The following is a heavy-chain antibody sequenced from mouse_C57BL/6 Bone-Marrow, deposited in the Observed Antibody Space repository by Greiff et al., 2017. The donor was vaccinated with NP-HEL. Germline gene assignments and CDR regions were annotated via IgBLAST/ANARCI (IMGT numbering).Heavy chain of an antibody. CDR3: TRGRGLRRKGAYAMDY. CDR1: GFTFSSYA. Sequence: EVQLVESGEGLVKPGGSLKLSCAASGFTFSSYAMSWVRQTPEKRLEWVAYISSGGDYIYYADTVKGRFTIFRDNARNTLYLQMSSLKSEDTAMYYCTRGRGLRRKGAYAMDYWGQGTSVTVSS. D-gene: IGHD2-2*01. CDR2: ISSGGDYI. V-gene: IGHV5-9-1*02. J-gene: IGHJ4*01.